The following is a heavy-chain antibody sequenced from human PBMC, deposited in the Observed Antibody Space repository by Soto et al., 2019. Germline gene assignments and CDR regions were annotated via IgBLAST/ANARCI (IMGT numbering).Heavy chain of an antibody. V-gene: IGHV3-23*01. CDR1: GFTFSSYA. D-gene: IGHD2-15*01. CDR2: VSIGGST. J-gene: IGHJ4*02. Sequence: LRLSCAASGFTFSSYAMGWVRQGPGKGLEWVAVVSIGGSTHYADSVRGRFTISRDNSKNTLSLQMNSLTAEDTAVYFCAKRRGAGGHFDYWGQGAMVTVYS. CDR3: AKRRGAGGHFDY.